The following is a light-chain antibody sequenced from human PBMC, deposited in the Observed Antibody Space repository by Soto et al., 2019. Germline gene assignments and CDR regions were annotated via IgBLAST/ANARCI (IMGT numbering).Light chain of an antibody. V-gene: IGLV2-14*01. CDR1: GSDFGAYTS. Sequence: SVLTQPASVSGSPGQSITISCTGSGSDFGAYTSVSWYQQHPGKAPKLMIYEVSNRPSGVSRRFSGSKSGNTASLTISGLXAEDEAHYYCSSYTSDNRDYVFGTGTKVTVL. CDR3: SSYTSDNRDYV. J-gene: IGLJ1*01. CDR2: EVS.